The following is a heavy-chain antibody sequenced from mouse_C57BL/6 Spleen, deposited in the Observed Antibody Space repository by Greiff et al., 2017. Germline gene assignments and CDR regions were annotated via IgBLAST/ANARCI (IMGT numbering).Heavy chain of an antibody. V-gene: IGHV1-80*01. CDR2: IYPGDGDT. Sequence: QVQLKQSGAELVKPGASVKISCKASGYAFSSYWMNWVKQRPGKGLEWIGQIYPGDGDTNYNGKFKGKATLTADKSSSTAYMKLSSLTSEDSAVYFCARSDTTVVADYAMDYWGQGTSVTVSS. J-gene: IGHJ4*01. CDR3: ARSDTTVVADYAMDY. D-gene: IGHD1-1*01. CDR1: GYAFSSYW.